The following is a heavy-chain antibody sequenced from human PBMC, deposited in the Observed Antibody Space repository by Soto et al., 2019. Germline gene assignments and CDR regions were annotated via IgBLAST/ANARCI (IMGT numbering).Heavy chain of an antibody. CDR2: IYHSGST. D-gene: IGHD2-2*01. CDR1: GGSISSSNW. J-gene: IGHJ6*02. CDR3: ARIWSTRHVWGLFDYYYYGMDV. V-gene: IGHV4-4*02. Sequence: SETLSLTCAVSGGSISSSNWWSWVRQPPGKGLEWIGEIYHSGSTNYNPSLKSRVTISVDKSKNHFSLKLSSVTAADTAVYYCARIWSTRHVWGLFDYYYYGMDVWGQWTTVTVSS.